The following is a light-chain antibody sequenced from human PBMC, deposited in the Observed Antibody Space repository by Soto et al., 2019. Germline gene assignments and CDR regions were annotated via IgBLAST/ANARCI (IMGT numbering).Light chain of an antibody. CDR3: QQYKTYMYT. CDR1: QSISSW. J-gene: IGKJ2*01. CDR2: KAS. Sequence: DMQMTQSPATLSASVGDRVTITCRASQSISSWLAWYQQKPGKAPKLLIYKASSLESGVPSRFSGSGSGTELTLTISSLQPDDFATYYCQQYKTYMYTFGQGTKLEIK. V-gene: IGKV1-5*03.